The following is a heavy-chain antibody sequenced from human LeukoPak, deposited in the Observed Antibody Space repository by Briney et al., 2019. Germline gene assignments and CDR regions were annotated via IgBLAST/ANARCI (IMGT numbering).Heavy chain of an antibody. D-gene: IGHD5/OR15-5a*01. J-gene: IGHJ6*02. V-gene: IGHV4-59*08. Sequence: SETLSLTCTVSGGSISSYYWSWIRQPPGKGLEGIGDIYYSGSTNYNPALKSRVTISVDTSKNQFSLKLSSVTAADTAVYYCARSVQTRYYYYGMDVWGQGTTVTVSS. CDR3: ARSVQTRYYYYGMDV. CDR1: GGSISSYY. CDR2: IYYSGST.